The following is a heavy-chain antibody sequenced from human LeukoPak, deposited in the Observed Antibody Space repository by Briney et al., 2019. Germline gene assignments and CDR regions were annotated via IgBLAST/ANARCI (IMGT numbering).Heavy chain of an antibody. D-gene: IGHD6-13*01. V-gene: IGHV3-48*03. CDR3: AREGGGIAAFDY. Sequence: PGASLRLSCAASAFTLSSYETSWARQAAGEGREWHSYINYGDSTLYYADSVSGRFIISRDNAENSLYLQMNSLRAEDTAVYYCAREGGGIAAFDYWGQGTLVTVSS. J-gene: IGHJ4*02. CDR1: AFTLSSYE. CDR2: INYGDSTL.